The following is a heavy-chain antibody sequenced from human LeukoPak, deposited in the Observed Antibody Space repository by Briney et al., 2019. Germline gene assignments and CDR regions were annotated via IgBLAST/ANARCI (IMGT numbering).Heavy chain of an antibody. J-gene: IGHJ4*02. CDR1: GYTFTNYY. Sequence: GASVTVSCKASGYTFTNYYIHWVRQAPGQGLEWMGWIKPYTGSTSYAQKFQGRVTMTRDTSISTAYMDVTTLRSDDTAVYYCATMGAKTFDHWGQGTLVTVSS. V-gene: IGHV1-2*02. CDR2: IKPYTGST. CDR3: ATMGAKTFDH. D-gene: IGHD1-26*01.